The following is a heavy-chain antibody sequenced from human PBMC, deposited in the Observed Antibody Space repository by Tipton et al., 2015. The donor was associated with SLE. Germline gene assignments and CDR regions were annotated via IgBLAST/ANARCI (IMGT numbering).Heavy chain of an antibody. V-gene: IGHV4-31*11. D-gene: IGHD3-10*01. CDR1: GDSISSGGYY. CDR2: IYYNGDT. Sequence: LRLSCAVSGDSISSGGYYWSWIRQHPGKGLEWIGYIYYNGDTYYHPSLKSRVSISIDTSKNQFSLKVTSVTAADTAVYYCARDTYYAFDFWGQGSLVTVSS. J-gene: IGHJ4*02. CDR3: ARDTYYAFDF.